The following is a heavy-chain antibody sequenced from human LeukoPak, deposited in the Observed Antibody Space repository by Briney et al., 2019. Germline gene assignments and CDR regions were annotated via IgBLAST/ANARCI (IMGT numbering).Heavy chain of an antibody. CDR3: AREEVAEEPDYYYYYMDV. CDR2: ISSSGSTI. J-gene: IGHJ6*03. D-gene: IGHD2-15*01. CDR1: GFTFSSYE. Sequence: PGGSLRLSCAVSGFTFSSYEMNWVRQAPGKGLEWVSYISSSGSTIYYADSVKGRFTISRDNAKKSLYLQMNSLRAEDTAVYYCAREEVAEEPDYYYYYMDVWGKGTTVTVSS. V-gene: IGHV3-48*03.